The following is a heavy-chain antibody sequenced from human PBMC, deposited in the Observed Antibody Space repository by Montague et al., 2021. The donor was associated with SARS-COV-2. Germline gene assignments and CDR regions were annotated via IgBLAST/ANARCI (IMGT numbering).Heavy chain of an antibody. CDR1: GGSFSGYY. J-gene: IGHJ3*02. V-gene: IGHV4-34*01. D-gene: IGHD3-10*01. CDR2: INHSGNT. Sequence: SETLSLTCAVYGGSFSGYYWSWIRQPPGKGLEWIGEINHSGNTNYNPSLKSRVTISVDTSKNQFSLELSSVTAADSAVYYCARHITGSGNAFVIWGQETMVTVSS. CDR3: ARHITGSGNAFVI.